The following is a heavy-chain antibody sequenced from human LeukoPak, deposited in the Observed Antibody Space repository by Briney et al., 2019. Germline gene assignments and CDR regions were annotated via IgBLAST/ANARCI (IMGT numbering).Heavy chain of an antibody. J-gene: IGHJ4*02. D-gene: IGHD6-13*01. V-gene: IGHV4-59*01. CDR1: GGSISSYY. CDR2: IYYSGST. Sequence: SETLSLTCTVSGGSISSYYWSWIRQPPGKGLEWIGYIYYSGSTNYNPSLKSRVTISVDTSKNQFSLKLSSVTAADTAVYYCARGPAGAAIDTWGQGTLVTVSS. CDR3: ARGPAGAAIDT.